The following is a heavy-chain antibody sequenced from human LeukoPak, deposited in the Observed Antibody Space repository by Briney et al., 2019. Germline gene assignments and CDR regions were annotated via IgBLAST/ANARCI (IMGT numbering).Heavy chain of an antibody. CDR2: IRYDGSNK. CDR3: AKWMAAPLHDAFDI. CDR1: GFTFTDYG. J-gene: IGHJ3*02. D-gene: IGHD5-24*01. Sequence: GGSLRLSCATSGFTFTDYGMNWGRQAPGKGLEWEAFIRYDGSNKYYADSVKGRFTISRDNSKNTLYLQMNSLRAEDTAVYYCAKWMAAPLHDAFDIWGQGTMVTVSS. V-gene: IGHV3-30*02.